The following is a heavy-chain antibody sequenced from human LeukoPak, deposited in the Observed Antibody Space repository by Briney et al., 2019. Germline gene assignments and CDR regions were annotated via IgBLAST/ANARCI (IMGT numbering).Heavy chain of an antibody. CDR3: ARGNDSGTYYGDAFDI. Sequence: GGTLRLSCAASGFTFSSYGMGWVRQAPGKGLEWVSVIYSDGTTYYADSLKGRFTLSRDNSKNTLYLQMNSLRADDTAVYHCARGNDSGTYYGDAFDIWGQGTMVTVSS. J-gene: IGHJ3*02. CDR2: IYSDGTT. D-gene: IGHD1-26*01. CDR1: GFTFSSYG. V-gene: IGHV3-53*01.